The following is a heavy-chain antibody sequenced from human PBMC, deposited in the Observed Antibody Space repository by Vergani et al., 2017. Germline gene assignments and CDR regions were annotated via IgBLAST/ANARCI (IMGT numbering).Heavy chain of an antibody. Sequence: QVQLQESGPGLVRPSQTLSLTCTVSGGSISSGSYYWSWFRQPAGKGLEWIGRFYTGGGTSYNPSLKSRVTISVDTSKNQFSLQLSSVTAADTAVYYCAKPSPGITIFGWPLYWGQGTLVTVSS. CDR2: FYTGGGT. CDR1: GGSISSGSYY. J-gene: IGHJ1*01. CDR3: AKPSPGITIFGWPLY. V-gene: IGHV4-61*02. D-gene: IGHD3-3*01.